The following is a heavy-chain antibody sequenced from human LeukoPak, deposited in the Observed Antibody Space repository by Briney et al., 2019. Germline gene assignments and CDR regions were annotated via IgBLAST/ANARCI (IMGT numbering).Heavy chain of an antibody. CDR3: ARDIGASAWDRLGCY. D-gene: IGHD6-19*01. CDR1: GYTFTSYG. V-gene: IGHV1-18*04. CDR2: ISAYNGAT. Sequence: ASVKVSCKASGYTFTSYGITWVRQAPGQGLEWMGWISAYNGATEYAQNLQRRVTMSTDTSTSTAYMELRSLISDDTAVYYCARDIGASAWDRLGCYWGQGTLVTVSS. J-gene: IGHJ4*02.